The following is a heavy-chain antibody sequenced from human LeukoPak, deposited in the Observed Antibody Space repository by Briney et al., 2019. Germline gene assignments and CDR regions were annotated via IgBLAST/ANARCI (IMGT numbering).Heavy chain of an antibody. CDR1: GLTVSTNY. Sequence: GGSLRLSCAASGLTVSTNYMTWVRQAPGKGLEWVSIIHSDSSTYYADSVKGRFTISRDNYKNTLYLQMNSLRAEDTAVYYCAGTAAGTRWFDPWGQGTLVTVSS. J-gene: IGHJ5*02. CDR2: IHSDSST. V-gene: IGHV3-53*05. D-gene: IGHD6-13*01. CDR3: AGTAAGTRWFDP.